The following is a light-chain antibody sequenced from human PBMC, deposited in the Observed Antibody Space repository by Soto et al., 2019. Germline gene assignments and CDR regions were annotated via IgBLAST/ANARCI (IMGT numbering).Light chain of an antibody. CDR2: TGS. CDR3: QQYDHPPYT. Sequence: DIQMTQSPSSVSASVGDRVTITCRASQAIDSWLAWYQQKPGEAPKLLIFTGSLLHSGVPPRFSGSGSGTDFSLTVDSLQPEDTATYYCQQYDHPPYTFGQGTKLEIK. V-gene: IGKV1-12*01. CDR1: QAIDSW. J-gene: IGKJ2*01.